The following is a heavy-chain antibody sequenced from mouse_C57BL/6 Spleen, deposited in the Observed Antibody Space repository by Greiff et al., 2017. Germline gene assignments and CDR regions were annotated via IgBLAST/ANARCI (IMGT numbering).Heavy chain of an antibody. J-gene: IGHJ3*01. CDR1: GYTFTGYW. D-gene: IGHD2-2*01. CDR2: ILPGSGST. CDR3: ARVGLFAY. V-gene: IGHV1-9*01. Sequence: QVQLQQSGAELMKPGASVKLSCKATGYTFTGYWIEWVKQRPGHGLEWIGEILPGSGSTNYNAKFKGKATFTADTSSNTAYMQLSSLTTEDSASYYCARVGLFAYWGQGTLVTVSA.